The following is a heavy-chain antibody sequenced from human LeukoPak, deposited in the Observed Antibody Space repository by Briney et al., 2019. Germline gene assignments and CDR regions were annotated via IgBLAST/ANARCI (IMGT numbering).Heavy chain of an antibody. CDR3: ARAKDCSSTSCYRHFDY. V-gene: IGHV3-74*01. J-gene: IGHJ4*02. CDR1: GFTFSSYW. D-gene: IGHD2-2*01. CDR2: INSDGSST. Sequence: GGSLRLSCAATGFTFSSYWTHWVRQAPGKGLVWVSRINSDGSSTSYADSVKGRFTISRDNAKNTLYLQMNSLRAEDMAVYYCARAKDCSSTSCYRHFDYWGQGTLVTVSS.